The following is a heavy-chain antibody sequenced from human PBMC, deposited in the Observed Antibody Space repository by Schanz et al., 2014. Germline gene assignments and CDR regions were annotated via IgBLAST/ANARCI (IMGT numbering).Heavy chain of an antibody. D-gene: IGHD3-3*01. CDR2: ISHDGYST. V-gene: IGHV3-64D*06. CDR3: VRDSFFAFDY. Sequence: EVQLMESGGGLVKPGGSLRLSCVASGFAFSSFAMTWVRQAPGKGLEYVSAISHDGYSTYYADSVKGRFTISRDNAKSSLYLQMNSLRAEDTAVYYCVRDSFFAFDYWGQGTLVTVSS. J-gene: IGHJ4*02. CDR1: GFAFSSFA.